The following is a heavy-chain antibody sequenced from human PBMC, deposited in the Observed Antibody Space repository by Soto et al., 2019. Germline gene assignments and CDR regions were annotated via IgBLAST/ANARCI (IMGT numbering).Heavy chain of an antibody. Sequence: DWTGGSLRLSCAASGFTFSDYYMSWIRQAPGKGLEWVSYISSSGSIIYYADSVKGRFTISRDNAKNSLYLQMNSLRAEDTAVYYCARDLGYYDSSGYFDYWGQGTLVTVSS. CDR1: GFTFSDYY. D-gene: IGHD3-22*01. CDR3: ARDLGYYDSSGYFDY. CDR2: ISSSGSII. J-gene: IGHJ4*02. V-gene: IGHV3-11*01.